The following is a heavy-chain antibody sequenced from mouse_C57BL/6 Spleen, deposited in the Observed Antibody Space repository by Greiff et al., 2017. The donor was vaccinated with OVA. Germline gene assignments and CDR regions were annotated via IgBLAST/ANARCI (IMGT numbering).Heavy chain of an antibody. CDR3: TTLNWDVGG. CDR1: GFNIKDDY. D-gene: IGHD4-1*01. CDR2: IDPENGDT. V-gene: IGHV14-4*01. Sequence: VTLKVSGAELVRPGASVKLSCTASGFNIKDDYMHWVKQRPEQGLEWIGWIDPENGDTEYASEFQGKATITADTSSNTAYLQLSSLTSEDTAVYYCTTLNWDVGGWGQGTTLTVSS. J-gene: IGHJ2*01.